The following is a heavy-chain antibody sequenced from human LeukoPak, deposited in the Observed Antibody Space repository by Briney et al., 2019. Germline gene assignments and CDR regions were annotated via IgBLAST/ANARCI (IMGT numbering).Heavy chain of an antibody. V-gene: IGHV3-23*01. Sequence: GGSLRPSCAASGFTLSSYAMSWVRQAPGKGLGWVSAVSGSGGSPYYADSVEGRFTISRDNSQNTMYVQMNSLRAEDTAVYYCAKDWAYCGGDCYPYYFDYWGQGTLVTVSS. CDR2: VSGSGGSP. D-gene: IGHD2-21*01. CDR1: GFTLSSYA. CDR3: AKDWAYCGGDCYPYYFDY. J-gene: IGHJ4*02.